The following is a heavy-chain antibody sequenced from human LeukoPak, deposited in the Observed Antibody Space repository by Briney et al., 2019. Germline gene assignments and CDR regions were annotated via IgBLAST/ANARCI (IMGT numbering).Heavy chain of an antibody. CDR1: GYTFTSYY. J-gene: IGHJ4*02. Sequence: GASVKVSCKASGYTFTSYYMHWVRQAPGQGLEWMGIINPSGGRTSYAQKFQGRVTITRSTSISTAYMELSSLRSEDTAVYYCARVGGSYDIFDYWGQGTLVTVSS. CDR3: ARVGGSYDIFDY. D-gene: IGHD1-26*01. V-gene: IGHV1-46*01. CDR2: INPSGGRT.